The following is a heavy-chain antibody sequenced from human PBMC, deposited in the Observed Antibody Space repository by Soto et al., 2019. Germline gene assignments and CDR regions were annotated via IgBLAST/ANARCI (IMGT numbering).Heavy chain of an antibody. V-gene: IGHV4-34*01. CDR3: TRDPGYKRYFDS. J-gene: IGHJ4*02. D-gene: IGHD1-1*01. CDR2: INHSGSS. Sequence: SETLSLTCAVSGGSFSGYIWTWIRQTPGKGLQWIGQINHSGSSIYNPSLKNRVTISTMSNNKFSLELSSVTAADTAVYYCTRDPGYKRYFDSRGPGTLVTVPS. CDR1: GGSFSGYI.